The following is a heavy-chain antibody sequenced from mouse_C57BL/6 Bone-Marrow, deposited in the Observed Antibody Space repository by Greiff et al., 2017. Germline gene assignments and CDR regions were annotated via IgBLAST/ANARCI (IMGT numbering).Heavy chain of an antibody. D-gene: IGHD5-1*01. CDR3: APSTRRYFDV. CDR1: GFNIQNTY. J-gene: IGHJ1*03. Sequence: EVQRVESVAELVRPGASVKLSCTASGFNIQNTYMHWVKQRPEQGLEWIGRIDPANGNTKYAPQFQGKATITADTSSHTAYLQLSSLTSEDTAIYYCAPSTRRYFDVWGTGTTVTVSS. V-gene: IGHV14-3*01. CDR2: IDPANGNT.